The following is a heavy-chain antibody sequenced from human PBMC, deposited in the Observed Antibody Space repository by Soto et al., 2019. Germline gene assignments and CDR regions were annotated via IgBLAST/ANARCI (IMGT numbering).Heavy chain of an antibody. J-gene: IGHJ3*01. Sequence: EVQLVQSGAEVKKPGESLKISCKASGYTFTTYWIGWVRQMPGKGLEWVGIIYPGDSDTRYSPSFQGQVTISADKSITTAYLQWNSLKASDTAMYYCATLPLRDGYNPDAFDFWGQGTMVIVSS. V-gene: IGHV5-51*01. CDR3: ATLPLRDGYNPDAFDF. CDR1: GYTFTTYW. CDR2: IYPGDSDT. D-gene: IGHD5-12*01.